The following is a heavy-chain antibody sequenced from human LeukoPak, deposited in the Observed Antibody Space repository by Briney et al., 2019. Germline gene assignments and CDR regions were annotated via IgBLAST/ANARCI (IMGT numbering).Heavy chain of an antibody. J-gene: IGHJ4*02. CDR3: ARDQHEYSSSYDY. CDR1: GGTFSSYA. CDR2: IIPIFGTA. V-gene: IGHV1-69*13. D-gene: IGHD6-6*01. Sequence: GASVKVSCKASGGTFSSYAISWVRQAPGQGLEWMGGIIPIFGTANYAQKVQGRVTITADESTSTAYMELSSLRSEDTAVYYCARDQHEYSSSYDYWGQGTLVTVSS.